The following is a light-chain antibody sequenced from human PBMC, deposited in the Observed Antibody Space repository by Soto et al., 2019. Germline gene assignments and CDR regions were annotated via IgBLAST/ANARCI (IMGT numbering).Light chain of an antibody. Sequence: DLQLTQSPSSLSASAGDRVTISCRASQNIRTSLTWYQQKPGKAPKVLIYEASSLQSGVPSRFSGSGSWTEFTLTISSLQPDDFASYYCQQYNFSPVTFGQGTKVDIK. CDR1: QNIRTS. CDR3: QQYNFSPVT. CDR2: EAS. V-gene: IGKV1-5*03. J-gene: IGKJ1*01.